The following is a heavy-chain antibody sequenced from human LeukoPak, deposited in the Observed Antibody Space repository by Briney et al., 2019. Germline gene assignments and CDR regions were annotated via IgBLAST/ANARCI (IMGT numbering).Heavy chain of an antibody. D-gene: IGHD3-3*01. V-gene: IGHV1-69*02. CDR1: GGTFSSYT. CDR3: ATYYDFWSGLDY. J-gene: IGHJ4*02. Sequence: SVKVSCKASGGTFSSYTISWVRQAPGQGLEWMGRIIPILGIANYAQKFQGRVTITADKSTSTAYMELSSLRSEDTAVYYCATYYDFWSGLDYWGQGTLVTVSS. CDR2: IIPILGIA.